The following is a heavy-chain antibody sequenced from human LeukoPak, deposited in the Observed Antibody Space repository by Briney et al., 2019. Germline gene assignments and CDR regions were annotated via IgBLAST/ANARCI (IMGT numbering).Heavy chain of an antibody. J-gene: IGHJ4*02. V-gene: IGHV4-39*01. D-gene: IGHD5-24*01. CDR3: ATRREGYTDFDY. Sequence: SETLPLTCSVSGGSITSFTYWWGWIRQPPGKGVEWIGNIYSSGNTYYIPSLKSRLTMSVDTSQNLFSLKLTSVTAADTAIYYCATRREGYTDFDYWGQGALVTVSS. CDR2: IYSSGNT. CDR1: GGSITSFTYW.